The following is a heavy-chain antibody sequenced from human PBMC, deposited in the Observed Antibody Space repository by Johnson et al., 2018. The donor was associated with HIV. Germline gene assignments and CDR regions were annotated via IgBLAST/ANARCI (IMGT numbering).Heavy chain of an antibody. V-gene: IGHV3-7*02. J-gene: IGHJ3*02. Sequence: VQLVESGGGLVQPGGSLRLSCAASGFTFTNYWISWVRQVPGKGLEWMANINQDGSEKYYVGSLEGRFTISRDNAKNTLYLQMDSLRAEDTAVYYCAKHNGNSLYWYAFDIWGQGTMVTVSS. D-gene: IGHD5/OR15-5a*01. CDR1: GFTFTNYW. CDR2: INQDGSEK. CDR3: AKHNGNSLYWYAFDI.